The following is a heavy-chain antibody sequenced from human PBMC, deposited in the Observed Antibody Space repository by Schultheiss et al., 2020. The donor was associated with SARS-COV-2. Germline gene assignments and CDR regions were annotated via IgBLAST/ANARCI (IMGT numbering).Heavy chain of an antibody. J-gene: IGHJ5*02. V-gene: IGHV3-21*01. CDR1: GFTFSSYS. Sequence: GGSLRLSCAASGFTFSSYSMNWVRQAPGKGLEWVSSISSSSSYIYYADSVKGRFTISRDNAKNSLYLQMNSLRAEDTAVYYCARESVRAIPNWFDPWGQGTLVTVSS. CDR2: ISSSSSYI. D-gene: IGHD2-2*02. CDR3: ARESVRAIPNWFDP.